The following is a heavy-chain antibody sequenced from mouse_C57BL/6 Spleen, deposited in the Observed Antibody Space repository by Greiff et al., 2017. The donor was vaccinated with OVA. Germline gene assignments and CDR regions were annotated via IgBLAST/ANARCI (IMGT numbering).Heavy chain of an antibody. CDR2: INPSTGGT. CDR3: ARGDRAMDY. CDR1: GYSFTGYY. Sequence: EVQLQQSGPELVKPGASVKISCKASGYSFTGYYMNWVKQSPEKSLEWIGEINPSTGGTTYNQKFKAKATLTVDKSSSTAYMQLSSLTSEDSAVYYCARGDRAMDYWGQGTSVTVSS. J-gene: IGHJ4*01. V-gene: IGHV1-42*01.